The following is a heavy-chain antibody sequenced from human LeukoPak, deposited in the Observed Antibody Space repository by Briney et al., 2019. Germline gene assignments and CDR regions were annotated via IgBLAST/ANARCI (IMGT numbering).Heavy chain of an antibody. J-gene: IGHJ4*02. V-gene: IGHV1-69*13. Sequence: SVKVSCMASGGTFSSYAISWVRQAPGQGLEWMGGIIPIFGTANYAQKFQGRVTITADESTSTAYMELSSLRSEDTAVYYCARDHHYYGSGSYYNKLFDYWGQGTLVTVSS. CDR3: ARDHHYYGSGSYYNKLFDY. D-gene: IGHD3-10*01. CDR1: GGTFSSYA. CDR2: IIPIFGTA.